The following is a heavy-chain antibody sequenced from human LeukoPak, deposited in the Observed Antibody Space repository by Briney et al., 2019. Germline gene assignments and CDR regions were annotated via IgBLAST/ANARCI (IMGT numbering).Heavy chain of an antibody. CDR3: ARAARAYCSSTSCPAEGMDV. D-gene: IGHD2-2*01. J-gene: IGHJ6*02. V-gene: IGHV3-21*01. Sequence: GGSLRLSCAASGFTFSSYSMNWVRQAPGKGLEWVSSISSSSSYIYYADSVKGRFTISRDNAKNSLYLQMNSLRAEDAAVYYCARAARAYCSSTSCPAEGMDVWGQGTTVTLSS. CDR2: ISSSSSYI. CDR1: GFTFSSYS.